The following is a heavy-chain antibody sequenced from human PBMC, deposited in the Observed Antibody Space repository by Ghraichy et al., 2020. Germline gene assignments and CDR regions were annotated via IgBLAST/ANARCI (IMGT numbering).Heavy chain of an antibody. D-gene: IGHD3-10*01. CDR3: ARDSGYGPRAFDI. Sequence: SETLSLTCAVSGGSISSGGYSWSWIRQPPGKGLEWIGYIYYSGSTYYNPSLKSRVTISVDTSKNQFSLKLSSVTAADTAVYYCARDSGYGPRAFDIWGQGTMVTVSS. CDR2: IYYSGST. J-gene: IGHJ3*02. V-gene: IGHV4-30-4*07. CDR1: GGSISSGGYS.